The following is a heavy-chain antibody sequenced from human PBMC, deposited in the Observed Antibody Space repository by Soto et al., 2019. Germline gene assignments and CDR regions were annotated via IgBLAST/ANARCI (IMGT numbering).Heavy chain of an antibody. D-gene: IGHD2-21*01. CDR3: AITYCRDNSCPRDFDF. CDR2: FIPILDMA. Sequence: QVQVVQSGAEVKKPESSVKVSCKPSGGTFNTYTVNWVRLAPGHGLEWMGRFIPILDMANYAQKFQDRVTITADRSTSTAYMELNSLTSDDTAVYYCAITYCRDNSCPRDFDFWGPGTRFTVSS. CDR1: GGTFNTYT. V-gene: IGHV1-69*02. J-gene: IGHJ4*02.